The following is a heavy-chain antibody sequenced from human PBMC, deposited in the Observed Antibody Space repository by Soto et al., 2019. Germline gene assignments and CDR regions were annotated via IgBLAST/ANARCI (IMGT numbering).Heavy chain of an antibody. J-gene: IGHJ6*04. D-gene: IGHD2-21*02. CDR3: ARAGCAYCGGDCYPYYYDGMDV. V-gene: IGHV1-69*01. Sequence: QVQLVQSGAEVNKPGSSVKVSCKASGGTFSSYAISWVRQSPGQGLEWMGGIIPNFGTANYAQKFQGRVTITADESTLTAYMELSSLRSEDTAVYYCARAGCAYCGGDCYPYYYDGMDVWGKGTTVTVSS. CDR2: IIPNFGTA. CDR1: GGTFSSYA.